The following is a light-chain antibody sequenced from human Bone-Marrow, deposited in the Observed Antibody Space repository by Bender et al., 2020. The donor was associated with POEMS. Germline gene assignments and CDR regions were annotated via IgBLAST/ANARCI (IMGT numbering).Light chain of an antibody. Sequence: QSALTQPASVSGSPGQSITISCTGTSSDIGGYNYVSWYQQHPGRGPKLIIYDVTNRPSGISNRFSGSKSDSTASLAITGLQAEDEADYYCLSYDISRNYVFGTGTKVTVL. CDR3: LSYDISRNYV. V-gene: IGLV2-14*03. J-gene: IGLJ1*01. CDR1: SSDIGGYNY. CDR2: DVT.